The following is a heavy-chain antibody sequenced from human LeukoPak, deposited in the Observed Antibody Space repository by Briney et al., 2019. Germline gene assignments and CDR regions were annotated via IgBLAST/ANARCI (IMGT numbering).Heavy chain of an antibody. Sequence: ASVKVSCKASGYTFTGHYMHWVRQAPGQGLEWMGWINPNSGGTNYAQKFQGRVSMTGDTPISTSYMELSRLSSDDTAVYYCARVGSSGWDTFEQSPTWGQGTLVTVSS. CDR3: ARVGSSGWDTFEQSPT. J-gene: IGHJ5*02. V-gene: IGHV1-2*02. CDR2: INPNSGGT. D-gene: IGHD6-19*01. CDR1: GYTFTGHY.